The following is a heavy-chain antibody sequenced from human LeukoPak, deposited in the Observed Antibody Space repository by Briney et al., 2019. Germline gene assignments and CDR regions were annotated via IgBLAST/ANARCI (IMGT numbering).Heavy chain of an antibody. V-gene: IGHV4-59*01. CDR2: IYYSGST. D-gene: IGHD4-11*01. J-gene: IGHJ2*01. CDR1: GGSISSYY. CDR3: ARAAGDYSWYFDL. Sequence: PSETLPLTCTVSGGSISSYYWSWIRQPPAKGLEWIGYIYYSGSTNYNPSLKSRVTISVDTSKNQFSLKLSSVTAADTAVYYCARAAGDYSWYFDLWGRGTLVTVSS.